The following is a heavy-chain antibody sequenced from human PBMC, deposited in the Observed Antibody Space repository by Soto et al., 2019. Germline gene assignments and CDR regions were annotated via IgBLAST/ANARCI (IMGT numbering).Heavy chain of an antibody. V-gene: IGHV1-18*01. Sequence: ASVKVSCKASGGTFSSYAINWVRQAPGQGLESMGWISAYNGNTNYAQKLQGRVTMTTDTSTSTAYMELGSLRSDDTAVYYCSYRTYYYASSGYLSPTGAFVIWGQGTMVTVSS. D-gene: IGHD3-22*01. CDR2: ISAYNGNT. J-gene: IGHJ3*02. CDR1: GGTFSSYA. CDR3: SYRTYYYASSGYLSPTGAFVI.